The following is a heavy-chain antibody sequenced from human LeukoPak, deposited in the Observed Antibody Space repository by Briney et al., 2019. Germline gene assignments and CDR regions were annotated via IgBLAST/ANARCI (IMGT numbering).Heavy chain of an antibody. CDR3: ARPAAMGNYYYYYMDV. V-gene: IGHV3-23*01. J-gene: IGHJ6*03. CDR1: GFTFSSYA. Sequence: GGSLRLSCAASGFTFSSYAMSWVRQAPGKGLEWVSAISGSGGSTYYADSVKGRFTISRDNSKNTLYLQMNSLRAEDTAVYYCARPAAMGNYYYYYMDVWGRGTTVTVSS. CDR2: ISGSGGST. D-gene: IGHD2-2*01.